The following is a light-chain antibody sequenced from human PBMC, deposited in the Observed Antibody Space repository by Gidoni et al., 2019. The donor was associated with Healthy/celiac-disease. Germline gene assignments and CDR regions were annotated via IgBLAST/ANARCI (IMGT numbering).Light chain of an antibody. J-gene: IGKJ3*01. CDR2: GAS. Sequence: EIVLTQSPGTLSLSPGERATLSCRASQSVSSSYLAWYQQKPGQAPRLLIYGASSRATGIPDRFSGSGSGTDFTLTISRLEPEDIAVYYCQQYGSSLFTFXPXTKVDIK. V-gene: IGKV3-20*01. CDR1: QSVSSSY. CDR3: QQYGSSLFT.